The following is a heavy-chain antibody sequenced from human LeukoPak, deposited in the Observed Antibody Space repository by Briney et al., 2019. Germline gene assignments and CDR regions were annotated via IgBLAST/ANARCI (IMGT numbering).Heavy chain of an antibody. D-gene: IGHD2-15*01. Sequence: SETLCLTSADYGGSFSGSNWSWVRQPPGKGLEWIGEINHSGSTNYNPSLKSRVTISVDTSKNQFSLKLSSVTAADTAVYYCARAYYVVVAAAFDYWGQGTLVTVSS. V-gene: IGHV4-34*01. CDR3: ARAYYVVVAAAFDY. J-gene: IGHJ4*02. CDR1: GGSFSGSN. CDR2: INHSGST.